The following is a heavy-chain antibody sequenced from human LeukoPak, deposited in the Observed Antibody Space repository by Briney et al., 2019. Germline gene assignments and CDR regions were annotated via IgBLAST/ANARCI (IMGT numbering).Heavy chain of an antibody. CDR3: TRHAGSDYYASSGSDY. D-gene: IGHD3-10*01. CDR2: IRSKAINYAT. J-gene: IGHJ4*02. Sequence: GGSLRLSCAAPGFNFSGYAIHWVRQASGKGLEWVGRIRSKAINYATSYGASVRGRFTFSRDDSKNTAYLHMDNLKTEDTAVYYCTRHAGSDYYASSGSDYWGQGTLVIVSS. CDR1: GFNFSGYA. V-gene: IGHV3-73*01.